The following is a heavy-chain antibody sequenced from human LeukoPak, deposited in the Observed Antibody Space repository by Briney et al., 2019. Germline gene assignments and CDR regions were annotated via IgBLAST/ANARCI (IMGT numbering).Heavy chain of an antibody. V-gene: IGHV3-30-3*01. CDR3: ARDSLDSSGYYPGLCDY. CDR2: ISYDGSNK. Sequence: GGSLRLSCAASGFTFSSYAMHWVSQAPGKGLEWVAVISYDGSNKYYADSVKGRFTISRDNSKNTLYLQMNSLRAEDTAVYYCARDSLDSSGYYPGLCDYWGQGTLVTVSS. CDR1: GFTFSSYA. J-gene: IGHJ4*02. D-gene: IGHD3-22*01.